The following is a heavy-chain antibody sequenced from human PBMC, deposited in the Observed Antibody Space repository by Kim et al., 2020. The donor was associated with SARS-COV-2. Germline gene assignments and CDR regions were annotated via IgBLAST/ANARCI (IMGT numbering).Heavy chain of an antibody. Sequence: SRVTISVDTSKNQFSLKLSSVTAADTAVYYCARAGGRGSGYYTGGYGMDVWGQGTTVTVSS. V-gene: IGHV4-59*01. CDR3: ARAGGRGSGYYTGGYGMDV. J-gene: IGHJ6*02. D-gene: IGHD3-3*01.